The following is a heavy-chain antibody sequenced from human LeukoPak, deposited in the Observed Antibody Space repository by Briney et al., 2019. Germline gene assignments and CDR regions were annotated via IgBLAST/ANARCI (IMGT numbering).Heavy chain of an antibody. D-gene: IGHD3-10*01. CDR1: GYTFTDYY. Sequence: ASVKVSCKASGYTFTDYYMHWVRQAPGQGLEWMGRINPNSGGTDYAQKFQGRVTMTRDTSISTAYMELSRLTSDDTAMYYCGRPLQRGSWTQRALDYWGQGTLVTVSS. CDR2: INPNSGGT. V-gene: IGHV1-2*06. CDR3: GRPLQRGSWTQRALDY. J-gene: IGHJ4*02.